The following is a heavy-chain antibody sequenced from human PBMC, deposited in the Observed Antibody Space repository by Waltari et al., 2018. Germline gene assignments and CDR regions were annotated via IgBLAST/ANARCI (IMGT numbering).Heavy chain of an antibody. J-gene: IGHJ6*02. Sequence: EETLLESGGGLLKTGDSLRLHCAASGFRFSTYWMNGVGKAPGKGLVLVVRISNDESHLTYADSVKGRFTISIDNAKNTLFLQMKRLRAEDTAGYYGVRLAQRTYKSPVPGRHYYYGMDVWGQGTTVTVSS. CDR1: GFRFSTYW. CDR3: VRLAQRTYKSPVPGRHYYYGMDV. D-gene: IGHD3-10*01. CDR2: ISNDESHL. V-gene: IGHV3-74*03.